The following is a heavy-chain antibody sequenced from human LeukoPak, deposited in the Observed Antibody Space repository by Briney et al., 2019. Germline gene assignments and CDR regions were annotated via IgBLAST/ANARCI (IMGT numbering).Heavy chain of an antibody. Sequence: ASVKVSCKVSGYTLTKLSMHWVRQAPGKGLEWMGGFDPEDGETIYAQKFQGRVTMTEDTSTDTAYMELSSLRSEDTAVYYCTTDPRLYSSGWLDAFDIWGQGTMVTVSS. J-gene: IGHJ3*02. CDR3: TTDPRLYSSGWLDAFDI. CDR1: GYTLTKLS. D-gene: IGHD6-19*01. V-gene: IGHV1-24*01. CDR2: FDPEDGET.